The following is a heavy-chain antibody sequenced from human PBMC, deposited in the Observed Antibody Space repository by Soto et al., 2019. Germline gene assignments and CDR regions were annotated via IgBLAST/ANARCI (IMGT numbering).Heavy chain of an antibody. CDR2: IYYSGST. J-gene: IGHJ4*02. Sequence: SETLSLTCTVSGGSISSGGYYWSWIRQHPGKGLEWIGYIYYSGSTYYNPSLKSRVTISVDTSKNQFSLKLSSVTAADTAVYYCARTLTGYPYYFDYWGQGTLVTVSS. CDR1: GGSISSGGYY. V-gene: IGHV4-31*03. CDR3: ARTLTGYPYYFDY. D-gene: IGHD3-9*01.